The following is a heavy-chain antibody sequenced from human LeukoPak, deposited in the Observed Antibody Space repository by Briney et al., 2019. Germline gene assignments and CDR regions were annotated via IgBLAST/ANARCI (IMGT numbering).Heavy chain of an antibody. D-gene: IGHD2-21*01. CDR2: IIPIFGTA. CDR1: GGTFSSYA. Sequence: GASVKVSCKASGGTFSSYAISWVRQAPGQGLEWMGGIIPIFGTANYAQKFQGRVTITADESTSTAYMELRSLRSDDTAVYYCARYVEYGILSYYYYGMDVWGQGTTVTVSS. J-gene: IGHJ6*02. CDR3: ARYVEYGILSYYYYGMDV. V-gene: IGHV1-69*13.